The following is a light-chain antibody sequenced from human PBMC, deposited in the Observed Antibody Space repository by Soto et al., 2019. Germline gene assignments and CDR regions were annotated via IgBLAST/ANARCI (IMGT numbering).Light chain of an antibody. J-gene: IGLJ3*02. CDR3: SSYTSSSTRV. Sequence: QPVLTQPASVSGSPGQSITISCTGTSSDVGGYNYVSWYQQHPGKAPKLMIYDVSNRPSGVSNRFSGSKSGNTVSLTISGLQAEDEADYYCSSYTSSSTRVFGGGTQLTVL. CDR2: DVS. CDR1: SSDVGGYNY. V-gene: IGLV2-14*01.